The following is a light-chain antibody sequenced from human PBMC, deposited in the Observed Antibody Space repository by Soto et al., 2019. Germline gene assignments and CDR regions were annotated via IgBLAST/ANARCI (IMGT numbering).Light chain of an antibody. J-gene: IGKJ1*01. Sequence: DIVMTQSPLSLRVTPGEPASISCRSSESLLHSNGNNYLDWYLQKPGQSPQLLIYFGSTRASGVPDRFGGSGSDTALTPTNSRVEALDDGVYYFMKALKTRWTFGEGTQ. CDR3: MKALKTRWT. V-gene: IGKV2-28*01. CDR1: ESLLHSNGNNY. CDR2: FGS.